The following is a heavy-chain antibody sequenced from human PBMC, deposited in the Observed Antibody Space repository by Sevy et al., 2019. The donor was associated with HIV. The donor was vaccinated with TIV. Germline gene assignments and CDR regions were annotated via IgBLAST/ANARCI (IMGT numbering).Heavy chain of an antibody. D-gene: IGHD2-2*01. CDR3: ARDCSSTSCLWGMDV. CDR1: GFTFSTYW. CDR2: IKKDGSEK. Sequence: GGSLRLSCTASGFTFSTYWMRWVRQAPGKGLEWVANIKKDGSEKYYVDSVKGRFTISRDNAKKSLYLQMNSLRAEDTAVYYCARDCSSTSCLWGMDVWGQGTTVTVSS. J-gene: IGHJ6*02. V-gene: IGHV3-7*03.